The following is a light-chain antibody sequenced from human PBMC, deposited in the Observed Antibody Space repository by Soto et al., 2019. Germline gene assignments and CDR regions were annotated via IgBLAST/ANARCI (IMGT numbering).Light chain of an antibody. Sequence: QTVVTQEPSFSVSPGGTVTLTCGLSSGSVSTSYYPSWYQQTPGQAPRTLIHSTNTRSSGVPDRFSGSILGNKAALTITGAQADDESDYYCVLYMGSGVVVFGGRTKVTVL. CDR2: STN. CDR3: VLYMGSGVVV. CDR1: SGSVSTSYY. J-gene: IGLJ3*02. V-gene: IGLV8-61*01.